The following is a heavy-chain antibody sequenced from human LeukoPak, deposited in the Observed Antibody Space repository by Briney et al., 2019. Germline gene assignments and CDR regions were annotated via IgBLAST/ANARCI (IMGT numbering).Heavy chain of an antibody. CDR1: GYTFTGYY. V-gene: IGHV1-2*02. Sequence: GASVKVSCKASGYTFTGYYMHWVRQAPGQGLEWMGWINPNSGGTNYAQKFQGRVTMTRDTSISTAYMELSRLRSDDTAVYYCAREVQGIVATGDWFDPWGQGTLVTVSS. CDR3: AREVQGIVATGDWFDP. CDR2: INPNSGGT. J-gene: IGHJ5*02. D-gene: IGHD5-12*01.